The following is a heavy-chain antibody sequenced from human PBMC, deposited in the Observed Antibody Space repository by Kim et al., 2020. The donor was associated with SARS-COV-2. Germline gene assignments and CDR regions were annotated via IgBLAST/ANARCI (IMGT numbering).Heavy chain of an antibody. CDR3: ASRIYTSFDS. V-gene: IGHV3-74*01. J-gene: IGHJ4*02. Sequence: TYANSVKARFTGPRDNAKNTLNLQLNSLRAEDTAIYYCASRIYTSFDSWGQGALVTVSS.